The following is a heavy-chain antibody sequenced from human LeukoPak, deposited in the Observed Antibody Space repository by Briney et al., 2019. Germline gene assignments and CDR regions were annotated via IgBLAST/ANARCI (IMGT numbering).Heavy chain of an antibody. D-gene: IGHD1-1*01. CDR3: ARGSHWPDLDWYFVL. V-gene: IGHV4-31*03. CDR1: GGSISSGGYY. Sequence: SQTLSLTCTVSGGSISSGGYYWGWIPQHPGKGLEWNGSIHYSGSAYYNSSLKSRGTISVDTSKNQFSLKLSSVTAADTAGYYCARGSHWPDLDWYFVLCGPSNLVTVSS. J-gene: IGHJ2*01. CDR2: IHYSGSA.